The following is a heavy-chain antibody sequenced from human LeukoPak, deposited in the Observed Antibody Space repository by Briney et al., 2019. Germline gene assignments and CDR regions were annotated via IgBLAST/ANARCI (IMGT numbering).Heavy chain of an antibody. J-gene: IGHJ4*02. D-gene: IGHD5-18*01. CDR3: ARGWGYSYXLFDY. Sequence: GRSLRLSCAASGFTFSNYGMHWVRQAPGKGLEWVAVIWYDGDNKYYADSVKGRFTISRDNSKNTLYLQMNSLRAEDTAVYYCARGWGYSYXLFDYWGQGTLVXVSS. CDR1: GFTFSNYG. V-gene: IGHV3-33*01. CDR2: IWYDGDNK.